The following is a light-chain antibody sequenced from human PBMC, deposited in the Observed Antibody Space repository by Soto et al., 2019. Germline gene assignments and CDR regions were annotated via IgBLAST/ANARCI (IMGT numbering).Light chain of an antibody. Sequence: QSVLAQPASVSGSRGQSITISCTGTSSDVRRYNYVSWFQQHPGKVPKLIIYDVTNWPSGVSDRFSGSKSGNTASLTISGLQPEDEADYYCSSFTASSTFVFGTGTKVTVL. CDR1: SSDVRRYNY. V-gene: IGLV2-14*03. CDR2: DVT. CDR3: SSFTASSTFV. J-gene: IGLJ1*01.